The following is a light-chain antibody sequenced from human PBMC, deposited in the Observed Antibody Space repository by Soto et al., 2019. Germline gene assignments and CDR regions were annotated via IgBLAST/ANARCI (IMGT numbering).Light chain of an antibody. Sequence: QSALTQPRSVSGSPGQSVTISCTGTSSDVGGYNYVSWYQQHPGKAPKIMTYDVSKRPSGVPDRFSGSKSGNTASLTISGLQAEDEADYYCCSYAGTYTLFGGGTKLTVL. CDR3: CSYAGTYTL. CDR2: DVS. CDR1: SSDVGGYNY. J-gene: IGLJ2*01. V-gene: IGLV2-11*01.